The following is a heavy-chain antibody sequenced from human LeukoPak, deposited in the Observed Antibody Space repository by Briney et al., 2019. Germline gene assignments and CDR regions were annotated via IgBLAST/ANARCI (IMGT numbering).Heavy chain of an antibody. CDR3: ARDHCGGDCFGDAFDI. D-gene: IGHD2-21*02. J-gene: IGHJ3*02. V-gene: IGHV3-11*04. CDR2: ISSSSSTI. CDR1: GFTFSDYY. Sequence: GGSLRLSCAASGFTFSDYYMSWIRQAPGKGLEWVSYISSSSSTIYYADSVKGRFTISRDNAKNSLYLQMNSLRAEDTAVYYCARDHCGGDCFGDAFDIWGQGTMVTVSS.